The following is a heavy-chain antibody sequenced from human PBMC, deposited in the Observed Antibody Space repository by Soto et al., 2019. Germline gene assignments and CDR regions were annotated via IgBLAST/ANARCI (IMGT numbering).Heavy chain of an antibody. CDR2: IDWNSATT. J-gene: IGHJ6*03. Sequence: EVQLVESGGGLVQPGRSLRLSCAVSGFTFDDYAMHWVRQAPGKGLEWVSAIDWNSATTDYADSVKGRFTISRDNAKNSLCLQMNGLRAEDTALYYCARDVAPRPRYMDVWGKGTTVTVSS. V-gene: IGHV3-9*01. D-gene: IGHD6-6*01. CDR1: GFTFDDYA. CDR3: ARDVAPRPRYMDV.